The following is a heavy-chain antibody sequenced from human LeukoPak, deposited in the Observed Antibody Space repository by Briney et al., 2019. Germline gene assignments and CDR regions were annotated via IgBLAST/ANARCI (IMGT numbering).Heavy chain of an antibody. CDR1: GGTFSSYA. CDR2: IIPILGIA. Sequence: SVKVSFKASGGTFSSYAISWVRQAPGQGLEWMGRIIPILGIANYAQKFQGRVTITADKSTSTAYMELSSLRSEDTAVYYCASPKGSSSWYRSPYYYYGMDVWGQGTTVTVSS. CDR3: ASPKGSSSWYRSPYYYYGMDV. D-gene: IGHD6-13*01. V-gene: IGHV1-69*04. J-gene: IGHJ6*02.